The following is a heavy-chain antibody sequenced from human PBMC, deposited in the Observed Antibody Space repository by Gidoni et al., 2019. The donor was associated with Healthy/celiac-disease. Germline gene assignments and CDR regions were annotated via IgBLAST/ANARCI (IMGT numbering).Heavy chain of an antibody. Sequence: QVQLQESGPGLVKPSETLSLTCTVSGGSISSYYWSWIRQPPGKGLEWIGYIYYSGSTNYNPSLKSRVTISVDTSKNQFSLKLSSVTAADTAVYYCARDEGISPPFDYYGMDVWGQGTTVTVSS. D-gene: IGHD2-15*01. CDR1: GGSISSYY. V-gene: IGHV4-59*01. CDR2: IYYSGST. CDR3: ARDEGISPPFDYYGMDV. J-gene: IGHJ6*02.